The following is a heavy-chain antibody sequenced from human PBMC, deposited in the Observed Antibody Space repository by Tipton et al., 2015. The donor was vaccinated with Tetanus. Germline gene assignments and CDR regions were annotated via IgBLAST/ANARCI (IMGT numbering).Heavy chain of an antibody. CDR3: ARRRTSTALGLWLDP. J-gene: IGHJ5*02. D-gene: IGHD5/OR15-5a*01. V-gene: IGHV5-51*01. Sequence: QLVQSGVEVKKPGESLKISCKGSGYSFTNYWIAWLRQMPGEGLEWMGIIYPGESDTRYRPSFQGQVTISADKSINTAYLQWSSLKASDTAMYYCARRRTSTALGLWLDPWGQGTLVTVSS. CDR1: GYSFTNYW. CDR2: IYPGESDT.